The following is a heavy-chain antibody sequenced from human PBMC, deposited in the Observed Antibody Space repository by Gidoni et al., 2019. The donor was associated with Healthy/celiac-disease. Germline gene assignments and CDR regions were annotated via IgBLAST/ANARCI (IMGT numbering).Heavy chain of an antibody. D-gene: IGHD6-13*01. Sequence: EVQLLESGGGLVQPGGSLRLSCAASGFPFSSYAMSWVRQAPGKGLEVVSASSGSGGSTYYADAVKGRFTISRDNSKNTLYLQMNSLRAEDTAVYYCAKDKSGSAAAAPFDYWGQGTLVTVSS. CDR3: AKDKSGSAAAAPFDY. J-gene: IGHJ4*02. V-gene: IGHV3-23*01. CDR1: GFPFSSYA. CDR2: SSGSGGST.